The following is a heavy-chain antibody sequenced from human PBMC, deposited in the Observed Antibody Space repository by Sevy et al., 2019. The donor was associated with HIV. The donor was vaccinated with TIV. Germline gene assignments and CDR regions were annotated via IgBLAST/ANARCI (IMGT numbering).Heavy chain of an antibody. CDR3: AILGTYYYDGSGYYYQVPSDY. V-gene: IGHV3-23*01. CDR2: ISYSGAST. J-gene: IGHJ4*02. D-gene: IGHD3-22*01. Sequence: GGSLRLSCAASGFTFNNYAMSWVRQAPGKGLEWVSVISYSGASTYYADSVKGRFTISRDNFKNTLYLQMNSLRAEDTAVYYCAILGTYYYDGSGYYYQVPSDYWGQGTLVTVSS. CDR1: GFTFNNYA.